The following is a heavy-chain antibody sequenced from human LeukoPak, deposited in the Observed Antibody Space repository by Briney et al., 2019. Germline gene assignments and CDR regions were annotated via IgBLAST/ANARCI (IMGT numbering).Heavy chain of an antibody. CDR3: ARGREMATISDY. D-gene: IGHD5-24*01. V-gene: IGHV4-38-2*02. J-gene: IGHJ4*02. Sequence: SETLSLTCTVSGYSISSGYYWGWIRQPPGKGLEWIGSSYHSGSTYYNPSLKSRVTISIDTSKNQFSLKLSSVTAADTAVYYCARGREMATISDYWGQGTLVTVSS. CDR1: GYSISSGYY. CDR2: SYHSGST.